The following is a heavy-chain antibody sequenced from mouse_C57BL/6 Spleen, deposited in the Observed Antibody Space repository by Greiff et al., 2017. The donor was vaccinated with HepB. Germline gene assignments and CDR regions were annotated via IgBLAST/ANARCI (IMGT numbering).Heavy chain of an antibody. J-gene: IGHJ2*01. V-gene: IGHV1-59*01. CDR1: GYTFTSYW. CDR2: IDPSDSYT. Sequence: QVQLQQPGAELVRPGTSVKLSCKASGYTFTSYWMHWVEQRPGQGLEWIGVIDPSDSYTNYNQKFKGKATLTVDTSSSTAYMQLSSLTSEDSAVYYCASTRDYFDYWGQGTTLTVSS. CDR3: ASTRDYFDY.